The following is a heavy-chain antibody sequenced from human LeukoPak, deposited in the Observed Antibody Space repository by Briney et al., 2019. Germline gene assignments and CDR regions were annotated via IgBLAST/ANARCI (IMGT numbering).Heavy chain of an antibody. CDR3: TTAKQDVFEHLGY. CDR1: GFTFSNAW. D-gene: IGHD3-10*01. Sequence: PGGSLRLSCAASGFTFSNAWMSWVRQAPGKGLEWVGRIKSKTDGGTTDYAAPVKGRFTISIDDSKNTLYLQMNSLKTEDTAVYYCTTAKQDVFEHLGYWGQGTLVTVSS. V-gene: IGHV3-15*01. J-gene: IGHJ4*02. CDR2: IKSKTDGGTT.